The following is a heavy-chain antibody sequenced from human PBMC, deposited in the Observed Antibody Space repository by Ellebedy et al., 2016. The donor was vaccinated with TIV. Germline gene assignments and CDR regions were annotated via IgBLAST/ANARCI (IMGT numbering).Heavy chain of an antibody. CDR2: IKQDGGET. Sequence: GESLKISCAASGFAFSSYWMSWVRQAPGKGLEWVANIKQDGGETYYGDSVRGRFTISRDNAKNSLYLQMNSLRAEDTAVYYCATDGSYGDYRSPAHAFEKWGQGTMVIVSS. CDR1: GFAFSSYW. V-gene: IGHV3-7*01. D-gene: IGHD4-17*01. CDR3: ATDGSYGDYRSPAHAFEK. J-gene: IGHJ3*02.